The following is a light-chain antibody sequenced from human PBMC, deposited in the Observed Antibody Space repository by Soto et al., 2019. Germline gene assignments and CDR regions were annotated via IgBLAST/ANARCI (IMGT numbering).Light chain of an antibody. CDR1: QSISPW. CDR3: QQYERYPMT. Sequence: DSQMTQFPSTLSASVGDRVTITCRASQSISPWLAWYQQKQGKAPKILISKASTLQSGAPPRFSGSGSGTEFTLTISSLQPDDFATYYCQQYERYPMTFGGGTKVEIK. CDR2: KAS. J-gene: IGKJ4*01. V-gene: IGKV1-5*03.